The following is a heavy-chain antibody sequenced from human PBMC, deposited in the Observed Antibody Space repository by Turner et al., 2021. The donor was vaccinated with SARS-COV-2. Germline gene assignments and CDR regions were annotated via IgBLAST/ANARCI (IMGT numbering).Heavy chain of an antibody. J-gene: IGHJ4*02. CDR3: ARVRVGSGWYIDY. Sequence: QVPLQESGPGLVKPSQPLSLTCTVSGGSLSSGGYYWSWIRQHPGKGLEWIGYIYYSGSSYYNPALKSRVTISVDTAKNQFSLKLSSGTAADTAVYYCARVRVGSGWYIDYWGQGTLVTVSS. CDR2: IYYSGSS. D-gene: IGHD6-19*01. V-gene: IGHV4-31*03. CDR1: GGSLSSGGYY.